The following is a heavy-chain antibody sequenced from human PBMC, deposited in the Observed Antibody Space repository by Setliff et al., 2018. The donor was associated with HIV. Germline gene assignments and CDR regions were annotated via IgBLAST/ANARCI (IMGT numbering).Heavy chain of an antibody. D-gene: IGHD2-2*02. Sequence: ASVKVSCKASGYTFNNYAMHWVRQAPGQRLEWLGWITGDNDNTKYSEKFKGRVTITRDSSASTAYMELSSLTSEATVVYYCATERYQLRYNSYYYYYGMDVWGQGTTVTVSS. J-gene: IGHJ6*02. CDR2: ITGDNDNT. CDR1: GYTFNNYA. CDR3: ATERYQLRYNSYYYYYGMDV. V-gene: IGHV1-3*01.